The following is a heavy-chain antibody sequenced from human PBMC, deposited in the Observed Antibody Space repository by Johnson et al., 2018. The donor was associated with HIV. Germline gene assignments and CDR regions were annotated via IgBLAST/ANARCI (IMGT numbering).Heavy chain of an antibody. J-gene: IGHJ3*02. V-gene: IGHV3-30*02. CDR1: EFTFSTYG. Sequence: QMQLVESGGGVVQPGGSLRLSCAASEFTFSTYGMHWVRQAPGKGLEWVAFIRYDGSNKYYADSVKGRFTISRDNSKNTLYLQMNSLRAEDTAVYYCPVDTEAFDIWGQGTMVTVSS. D-gene: IGHD1-14*01. CDR3: PVDTEAFDI. CDR2: IRYDGSNK.